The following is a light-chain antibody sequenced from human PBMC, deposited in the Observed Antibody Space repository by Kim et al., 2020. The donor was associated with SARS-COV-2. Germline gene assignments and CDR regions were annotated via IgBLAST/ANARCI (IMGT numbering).Light chain of an antibody. J-gene: IGLJ3*02. CDR3: AAWDNSLNGWV. Sequence: QSVLTQPPSVSEAPRQRVTISCSGSSPNIGSNGVNWYQQLPGKAPKLLIYYDDMLPSGVSDRFSGSKSGTSASLAISGLQSEDEADYHCAAWDNSLNGWVFGGGTQRTVL. CDR1: SPNIGSNG. V-gene: IGLV1-36*01. CDR2: YDD.